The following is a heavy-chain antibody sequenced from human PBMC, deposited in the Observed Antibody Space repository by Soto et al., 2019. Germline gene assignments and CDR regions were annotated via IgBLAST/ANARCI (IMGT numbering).Heavy chain of an antibody. J-gene: IGHJ4*02. CDR3: VHSRRLGHQSGGNYYFSDS. Sequence: QITWRESGPTLVKPTQTLTLTCTFSGFSLSTSGLGVGWIRQSPGKALEWLALIFWDDDKRHSPSLKSRVTITKDTSRNQVALTMANMDPVDTATYYCVHSRRLGHQSGGNYYFSDSWGQGTLVTVSS. D-gene: IGHD2-21*02. V-gene: IGHV2-5*02. CDR1: GFSLSTSGLG. CDR2: IFWDDDK.